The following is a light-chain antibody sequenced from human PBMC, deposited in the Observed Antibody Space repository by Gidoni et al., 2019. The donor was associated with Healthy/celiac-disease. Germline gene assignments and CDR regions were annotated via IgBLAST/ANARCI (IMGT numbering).Light chain of an antibody. J-gene: IGKJ4*01. CDR2: AAS. V-gene: IGKV1-39*01. CDR1: QSISSY. CDR3: QQSYSTPLT. Sequence: DIQMTQSPSPLSASVGDRVTITCRASQSISSYLNWYQQKPGKAPKLLIYAASSLQSGVPSRFSGSGSGTDFTLTISSLQPEDFATYYCQQSYSTPLTFGGGTKVGIK.